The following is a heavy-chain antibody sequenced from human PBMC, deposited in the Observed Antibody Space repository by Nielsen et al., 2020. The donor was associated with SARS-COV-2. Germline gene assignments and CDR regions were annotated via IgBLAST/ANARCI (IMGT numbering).Heavy chain of an antibody. CDR1: GYTLTELS. Sequence: ASVKVSCKVSGYTLTELSMHWVRQAPGKGLEWMGGFDPEDGETIYAQKFQGRVTMTTDTSTSTAYMELRSLRSDDTAVYYCARERVPFYYGSGDQIDYWGQGTLVTVSS. J-gene: IGHJ4*02. CDR3: ARERVPFYYGSGDQIDY. CDR2: FDPEDGET. V-gene: IGHV1-24*01. D-gene: IGHD3-10*01.